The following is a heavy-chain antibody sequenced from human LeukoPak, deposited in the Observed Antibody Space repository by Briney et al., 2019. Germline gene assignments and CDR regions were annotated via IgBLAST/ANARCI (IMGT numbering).Heavy chain of an antibody. V-gene: IGHV3-21*01. CDR2: ISSSSSYI. CDR1: GFTFSSYS. CDR3: ARDKGQQLEDYYYYYMDV. J-gene: IGHJ6*03. Sequence: PGGSLRLSCAASGFTFSSYSMNWVRQAPGKGLEWVSSISSSSSYIYYADSVKGRFTISRDNAKNSLYLQMNSLRAEDTAVYYCARDKGQQLEDYYYYYMDVWGKGTTVTVSS. D-gene: IGHD6-13*01.